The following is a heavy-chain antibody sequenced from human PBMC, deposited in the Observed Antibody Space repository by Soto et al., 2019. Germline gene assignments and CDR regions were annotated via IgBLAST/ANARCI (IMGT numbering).Heavy chain of an antibody. Sequence: QVQLVESGGGLVRPGGSLRLSCAASGSSFSDYYMSWIRQSPGKGLEWLSYITSSSSYTHYADSVKGRFTISRDNAKISLYLQMNSLRAEDTAVYYCAGGQDNLAVNFDYWGQGTPVTVSS. D-gene: IGHD1-1*01. CDR2: ITSSSSYT. CDR3: AGGQDNLAVNFDY. CDR1: GSSFSDYY. J-gene: IGHJ4*02. V-gene: IGHV3-11*05.